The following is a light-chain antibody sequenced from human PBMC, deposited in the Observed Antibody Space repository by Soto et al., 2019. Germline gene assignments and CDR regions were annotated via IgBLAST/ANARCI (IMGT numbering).Light chain of an antibody. V-gene: IGLV2-14*01. J-gene: IGLJ2*01. Sequence: QSALTQPASVSGSPGQSITISCTGTSSDVGAYNFVSWYQQHPGKAPKLIFYEVSNRPPGLSDRFSGSKSGTTASLTISGLQAGDEADYFCSSYTTNKTLLFGGGTKVTVL. CDR1: SSDVGAYNF. CDR3: SSYTTNKTLL. CDR2: EVS.